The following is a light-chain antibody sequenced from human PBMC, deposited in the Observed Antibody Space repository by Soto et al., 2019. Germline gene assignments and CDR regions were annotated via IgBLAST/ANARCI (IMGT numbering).Light chain of an antibody. J-gene: IGLJ1*01. V-gene: IGLV2-14*01. CDR3: AAWDDSLNGPTYV. Sequence: QSVLTQPASVSGSPGQSVAISCTGTSSDVGAYNYVSWYQQHPGKAPKLLLSEVSNRPSGVSDRFSGSKSGNTASLTISGLQSEDEADYYCAAWDDSLNGPTYVFGTGTKVTV. CDR2: EVS. CDR1: SSDVGAYNY.